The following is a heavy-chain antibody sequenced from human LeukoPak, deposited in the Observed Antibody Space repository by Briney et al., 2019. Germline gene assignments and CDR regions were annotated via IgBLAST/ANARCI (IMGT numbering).Heavy chain of an antibody. CDR1: GFTFRDFA. CDR2: ILYDGSNE. CDR3: ARDTYGMDV. Sequence: PGGSLRLSCAGSGFTFRDFAMHWVRQAPGKGLEWVAVILYDGSNEYYADSVKGRLTISRDNSKNTLYLQMDSLRAEDTAIYFCARDTYGMDVWGQGTTVTVSS. J-gene: IGHJ6*02. D-gene: IGHD3-16*01. V-gene: IGHV3-30-3*01.